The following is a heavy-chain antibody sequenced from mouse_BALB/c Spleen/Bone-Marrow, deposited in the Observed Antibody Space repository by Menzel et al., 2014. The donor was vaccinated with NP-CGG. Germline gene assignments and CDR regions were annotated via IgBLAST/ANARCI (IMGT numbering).Heavy chain of an antibody. J-gene: IGHJ2*01. D-gene: IGHD2-3*01. CDR2: IDPSDSET. CDR3: ARGDDGYYGDY. Sequence: QVQLQQSGPQLVRPGASVKISCKASGYSFTSYWMHWVKQRPGQGLEWIGMIDPSDSETRLNQMFKDKATLAVDKSSSTAYMQLSSPTSEDSAVYYCARGDDGYYGDYWGQGTTLTVSS. CDR1: GYSFTSYW. V-gene: IGHV1S127*01.